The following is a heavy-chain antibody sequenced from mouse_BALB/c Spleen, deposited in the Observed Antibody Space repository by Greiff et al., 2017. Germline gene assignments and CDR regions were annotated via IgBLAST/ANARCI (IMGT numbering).Heavy chain of an antibody. CDR2: IWSGGST. CDR1: GFSLTSYG. D-gene: IGHD2-1*01. J-gene: IGHJ3*01. Sequence: QVQLKQSGPGLVQPSQSLSITCTVSGFSLTSYGVHWVRQSPGKGLEWLGVIWSGGSTDYNAAFISRLSISKDNSKSQVFFKMNSLQANDTAIYYCARNWPSYGNYGWFAYWGQGTLVTVSA. CDR3: ARNWPSYGNYGWFAY. V-gene: IGHV2-2*02.